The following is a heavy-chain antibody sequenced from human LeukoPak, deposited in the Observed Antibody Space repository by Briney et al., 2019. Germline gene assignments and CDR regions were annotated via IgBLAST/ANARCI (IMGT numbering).Heavy chain of an antibody. CDR3: ARGGYSDSDYYFDY. D-gene: IGHD4-11*01. CDR2: IGAYNGNT. CDR1: GYSFTSYG. V-gene: IGHV1-18*01. J-gene: IGHJ4*02. Sequence: ASVKVSCKASGYSFTSYGISWVRQAPGQGLEWMGWIGAYNGNTNYAQKLQGRVTMTTDTSTSTAYMELRSLRSDDTAVYYCARGGYSDSDYYFDYWGQGTLVTVSS.